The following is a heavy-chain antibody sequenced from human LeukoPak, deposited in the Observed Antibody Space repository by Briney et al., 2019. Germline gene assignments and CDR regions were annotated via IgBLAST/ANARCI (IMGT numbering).Heavy chain of an antibody. CDR2: IYTSGST. J-gene: IGHJ4*02. CDR3: ARDAGSSWYPCDY. D-gene: IGHD6-13*01. CDR1: GGSISSGSYY. Sequence: TLSLTCTVSGGSISSGSYYWSWIRQPAGKGLEWIGRIYTSGSTNYNPSLKSRVTISVDTSKNQFSLKLSSVTAADTAVYYCARDAGSSWYPCDYWGQGTLVTVSS. V-gene: IGHV4-61*02.